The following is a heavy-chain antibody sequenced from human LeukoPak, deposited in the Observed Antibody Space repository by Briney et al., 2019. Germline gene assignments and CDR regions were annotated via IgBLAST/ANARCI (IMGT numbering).Heavy chain of an antibody. CDR1: GFTFSSYW. V-gene: IGHV3-7*01. Sequence: GGSLRLSCAASGFTFSSYWMSWVRQAPGKGLEWVANIKQDGSEKYYVDSVKGRFTISRDNAKNSLYLQMNSLRAEDSALYYCARDRAYKSFDYWGQGTLVTVSS. D-gene: IGHD1-1*01. CDR3: ARDRAYKSFDY. J-gene: IGHJ4*02. CDR2: IKQDGSEK.